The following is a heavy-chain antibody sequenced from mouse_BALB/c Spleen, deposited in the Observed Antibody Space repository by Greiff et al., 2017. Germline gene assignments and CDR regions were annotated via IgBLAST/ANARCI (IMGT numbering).Heavy chain of an antibody. Sequence: VQLQQPGAELVKPGASVKLSCKASGYTFTSYWMHWVKQRPGQGLEWIGEIDPSDSYTNYNQKFKGKATLTVDKSSSTAYMQLSSLTSEDSAVYYCARLGYGVMDYWGQGTAVTVSS. CDR1: GYTFTSYW. J-gene: IGHJ4*01. V-gene: IGHV1-69*02. D-gene: IGHD1-1*02. CDR2: IDPSDSYT. CDR3: ARLGYGVMDY.